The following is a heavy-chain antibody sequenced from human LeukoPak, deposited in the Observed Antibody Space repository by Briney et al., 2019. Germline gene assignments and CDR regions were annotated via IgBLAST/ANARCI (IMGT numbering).Heavy chain of an antibody. CDR1: GGTFSSYA. J-gene: IGHJ3*02. CDR3: AREYCGGDCYPDAFDI. V-gene: IGHV1-69*04. Sequence: SVKVSCKASGGTFSSYAISWVRQAPGQGLEWMGRIIPILGIANYAQKFQGRVTITADKSTSTAYMELSSLRSEDTAVYYCAREYCGGDCYPDAFDIWGQGTMVTVSS. CDR2: IIPILGIA. D-gene: IGHD2-21*02.